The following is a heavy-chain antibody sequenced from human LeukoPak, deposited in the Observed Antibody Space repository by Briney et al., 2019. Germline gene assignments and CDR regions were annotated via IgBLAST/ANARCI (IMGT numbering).Heavy chain of an antibody. V-gene: IGHV3-21*01. Sequence: PGGSLRLSCAASGFTFSSYSMNWARQAPGKGLEWVSSISSSSSYIYYADSVKGRFTISRDNAKNSLYLQMNSLRAEDTAVYYCARAMGGYFDYWGQGTLVTVSS. J-gene: IGHJ4*02. CDR3: ARAMGGYFDY. CDR2: ISSSSSYI. CDR1: GFTFSSYS. D-gene: IGHD5-18*01.